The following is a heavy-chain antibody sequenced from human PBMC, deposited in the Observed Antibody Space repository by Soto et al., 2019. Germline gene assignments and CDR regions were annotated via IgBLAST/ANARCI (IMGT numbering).Heavy chain of an antibody. J-gene: IGHJ6*02. V-gene: IGHV1-69*01. CDR2: VIPLFDTA. CDR3: PTGGHNDGYNSYHGMHV. D-gene: IGHD5-18*01. CDR1: GGIFTNNA. Sequence: QVQVVQSGAEVKKPGSSVKVSCKVSGGIFTNNAISWVRQAPGQGLEWLGGVIPLFDTAYYAQIFRGRLRISSDRATTTAYVELRGLTSADTAVYCCPTGGHNDGYNSYHGMHVWGQGTTVTVS.